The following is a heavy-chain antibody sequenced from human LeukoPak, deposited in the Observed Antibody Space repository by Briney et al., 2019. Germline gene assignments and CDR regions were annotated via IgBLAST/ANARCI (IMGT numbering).Heavy chain of an antibody. CDR3: ARDTSYGVTTDFFDY. CDR1: GYTFTSYE. CDR2: MNPNSGNT. J-gene: IGHJ4*02. Sequence: ASVKVSCKASGYTFTSYEINWVRQATGQGLEWMGWMNPNSGNTSYAPRFQGRVTMTRNTSITIAYMELSSLRSEDTAVYYCARDTSYGVTTDFFDYWGQGTLVTVSS. V-gene: IGHV1-8*02. D-gene: IGHD4-17*01.